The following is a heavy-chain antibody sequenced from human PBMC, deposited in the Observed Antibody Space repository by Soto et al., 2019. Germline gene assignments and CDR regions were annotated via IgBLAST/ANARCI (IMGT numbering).Heavy chain of an antibody. CDR2: IYYTGST. J-gene: IGHJ6*02. D-gene: IGHD2-8*01. V-gene: IGHV4-30-4*01. CDR3: AREDICTNGVCYNQGMDV. Sequence: QVQLQESGPGLVKPSQTLSLTCTVSGGSISSGDYYWSWIRQPPGKGLEWIAYIYYTGSTYYNPSLKSRVTRSVDTSENQFSLKLSSVTAADTAVYYCAREDICTNGVCYNQGMDVWGQGTKVTVSS. CDR1: GGSISSGDYY.